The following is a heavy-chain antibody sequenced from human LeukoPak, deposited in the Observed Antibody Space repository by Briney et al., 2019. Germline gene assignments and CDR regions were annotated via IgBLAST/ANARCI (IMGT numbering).Heavy chain of an antibody. Sequence: GGSLRLSCAASGFTFSSYSMNWVRQAPGKGLEWVSSISSSSSYIYYADSVKGRFTISRDNAKNSLYLQMNSLRAEDTAVYYCASIPYDFWSGYPSLDVWGKGTTVTVSS. CDR2: ISSSSSYI. J-gene: IGHJ6*04. CDR3: ASIPYDFWSGYPSLDV. D-gene: IGHD3-3*01. V-gene: IGHV3-21*01. CDR1: GFTFSSYS.